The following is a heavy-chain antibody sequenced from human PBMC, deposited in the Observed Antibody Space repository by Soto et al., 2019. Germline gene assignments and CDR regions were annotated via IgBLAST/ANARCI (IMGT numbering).Heavy chain of an antibody. CDR2: IYYNGRT. J-gene: IGHJ4*01. CDR3: ARGGAYCGVHCSPHYLDY. Sequence: PSENLSLTCTVSGGSVSGGSYYWSWIRQPPGKGLEWIGYIYYNGRTNYNPSLKSRVTLSADTSKNHFSLKLNSVTAADTAVYSCARGGAYCGVHCSPHYLDYWGHGTLVTVSS. D-gene: IGHD2-21*02. CDR1: GGSVSGGSYY. V-gene: IGHV4-61*03.